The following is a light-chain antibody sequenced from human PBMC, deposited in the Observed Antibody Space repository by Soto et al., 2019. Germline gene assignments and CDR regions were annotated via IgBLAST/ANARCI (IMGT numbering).Light chain of an antibody. J-gene: IGKJ1*01. CDR1: QSISSSY. CDR3: QHYGSSLWT. CDR2: GPS. Sequence: EIVLTQSPGTLSLSPGERAALSCRASQSISSSYLAWYQQKPGQAPRLLIYGPSSRATGIPDRFSGSGSGTDFTLTISRLEPEDFAVYYCQHYGSSLWTFGQGTKVEIK. V-gene: IGKV3-20*01.